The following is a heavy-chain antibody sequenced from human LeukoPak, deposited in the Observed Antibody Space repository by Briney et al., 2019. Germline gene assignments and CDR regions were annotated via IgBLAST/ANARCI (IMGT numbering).Heavy chain of an antibody. CDR3: ARYDFNKFFDY. V-gene: IGHV4-4*07. D-gene: IGHD3-3*01. Sequence: SETLSLTCTVSGGSINTYYWSWIRQPAGKGLEWIGRIYSSGTTHYNPSLKSRVTMSVDTSKNQFSLKLSSVTAADTAVYYCARYDFNKFFDYWGQGTLVTVSS. J-gene: IGHJ4*02. CDR1: GGSINTYY. CDR2: IYSSGTT.